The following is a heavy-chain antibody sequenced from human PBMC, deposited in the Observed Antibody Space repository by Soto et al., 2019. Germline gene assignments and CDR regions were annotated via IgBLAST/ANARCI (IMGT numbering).Heavy chain of an antibody. D-gene: IGHD2-15*01. CDR2: ISYDGRST. V-gene: IGHV3-30*04. Sequence: QVQLVESGGGVVQPGRSLRLSCAASGFTFSSYAMHWVRQAPGKGLEWAAVISYDGRSTYYADSVKGRFTVSRDNSKNTVWLEMNSLRGEDTAIYYCARDLCSGGTFYPAYWGQGTLVTVSS. CDR1: GFTFSSYA. J-gene: IGHJ4*02. CDR3: ARDLCSGGTFYPAY.